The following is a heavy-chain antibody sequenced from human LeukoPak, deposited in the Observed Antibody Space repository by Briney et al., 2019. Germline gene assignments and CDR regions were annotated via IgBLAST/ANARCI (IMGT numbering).Heavy chain of an antibody. CDR3: GRTPSGSYVDY. CDR1: GFTFSSYA. V-gene: IGHV3-64*01. D-gene: IGHD1-26*01. Sequence: PGGSLRLSCAASGFTFSSYAMHWVRQAPGKGLEYVSAISSNGGSTYHANSVKGRFTISRDNSKNTLYLQMGSTRAEDMAVYYCGRTPSGSYVDYWGQGTLVTVSS. CDR2: ISSNGGST. J-gene: IGHJ4*02.